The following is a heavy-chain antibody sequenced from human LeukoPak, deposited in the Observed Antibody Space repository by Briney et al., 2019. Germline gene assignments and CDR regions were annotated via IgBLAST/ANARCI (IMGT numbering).Heavy chain of an antibody. V-gene: IGHV4-59*01. D-gene: IGHD2-2*01. CDR3: ARGLLRDIVAVPAAT. J-gene: IGHJ5*02. Sequence: PSETLSLTCTVSGGSISSYYWSWIRQPPGKGLEWIGYIYYSGSTNYNPSLKSRVTISVDTSKNQFSLKLSSVTAADTAVYYCARGLLRDIVAVPAATWGQGTLVTVSS. CDR1: GGSISSYY. CDR2: IYYSGST.